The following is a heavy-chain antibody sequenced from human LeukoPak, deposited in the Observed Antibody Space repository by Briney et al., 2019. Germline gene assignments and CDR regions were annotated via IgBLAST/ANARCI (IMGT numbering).Heavy chain of an antibody. CDR1: GYSFTSYW. CDR3: ARGSTSDY. V-gene: IGHV5-51*01. Sequence: GESLQISCKGSGYSFTSYWIGWVRQMPGKGLEWMGIISPADSDIRYSPSFQGQVTISADKSINTAYLQWSSLKASDTAMYYCARGSTSDYWGQGTLVTVSS. J-gene: IGHJ4*02. CDR2: ISPADSDI.